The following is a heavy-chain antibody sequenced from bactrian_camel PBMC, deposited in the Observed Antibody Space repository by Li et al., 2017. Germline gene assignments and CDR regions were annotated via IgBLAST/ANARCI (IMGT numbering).Heavy chain of an antibody. CDR2: LDTDGST. V-gene: IGHV3S53*01. D-gene: IGHD4*01. Sequence: HVQLVESGGKSVQTGGSLRVSCTSSAYFYTYNCMAWFRQAPGKEREEVASLDTDGSTSYAESVKGRFTISKAQGTLYLQMNSLKPEDTAMYYCASSTYYTDYGIPCGPLVTGARGPRSPSP. CDR1: AYFYTYNC. J-gene: IGHJ6*01. CDR3: ASSTYYTDYGIPCGPLVT.